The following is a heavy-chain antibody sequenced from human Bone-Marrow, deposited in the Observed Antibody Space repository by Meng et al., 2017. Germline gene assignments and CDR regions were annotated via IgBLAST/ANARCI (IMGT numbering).Heavy chain of an antibody. D-gene: IGHD3-22*01. CDR3: ARSQGAGGYYKAGNWFDP. CDR1: GFTVSSNE. CDR2: ISGDST. V-gene: IGHV3-38-3*01. Sequence: GESLKISCAASGFTVSSNEMSWVRQAPGKGLEWVSSISGDSTYYADSGKGRFTLSRDNSKNTLHLQMNSLRAEDTAVYYCARSQGAGGYYKAGNWFDPWGQGTLVTVSS. J-gene: IGHJ5*02.